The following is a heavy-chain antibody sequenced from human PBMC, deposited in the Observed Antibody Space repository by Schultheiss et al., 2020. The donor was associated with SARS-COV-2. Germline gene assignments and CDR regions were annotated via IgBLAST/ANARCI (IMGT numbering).Heavy chain of an antibody. CDR1: GFTFSSYS. CDR2: ISSSSSYI. D-gene: IGHD3-3*01. J-gene: IGHJ6*03. V-gene: IGHV3-21*01. Sequence: GESLKISCAASGFTFSSYSMNWVRQAPGKGLEWVSSISSSSSYIYYADSVKGRFTISRDNAKNSLYLQMNSLRAEDTAVYYCARDGGPNLEWSLYMDVWGKGTTVTVSS. CDR3: ARDGGPNLEWSLYMDV.